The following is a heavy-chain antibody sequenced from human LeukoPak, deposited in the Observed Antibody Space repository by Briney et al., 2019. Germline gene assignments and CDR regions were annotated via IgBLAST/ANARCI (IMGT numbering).Heavy chain of an antibody. Sequence: GGPLTLSCAPSGFTFSDYYMRWMRPARGEGLEGGSYINSSSSYTNYSDPVKHRFTISRENAKNSLYLQMHRLRAEDTAVYYCARGVGARTPDAFDIWGQGTMVTVSS. D-gene: IGHD1-26*01. CDR2: INSSSSYT. CDR1: GFTFSDYY. CDR3: ARGVGARTPDAFDI. J-gene: IGHJ3*02. V-gene: IGHV3-11*06.